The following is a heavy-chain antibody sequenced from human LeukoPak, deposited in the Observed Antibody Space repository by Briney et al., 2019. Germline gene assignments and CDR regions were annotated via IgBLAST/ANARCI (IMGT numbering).Heavy chain of an antibody. J-gene: IGHJ5*02. D-gene: IGHD4-17*01. CDR3: ARVSIYTVTEGGWFDP. Sequence: PSETLSLTCAVYGGSFSAYYWSWIRQPPGKGLEWIGEINHSGSTNYNPSLKSRVTISLDTSKNQFSLKLSSVTAADTAVYYCARVSIYTVTEGGWFDPWGQGTLVTVSS. V-gene: IGHV4-34*01. CDR1: GGSFSAYY. CDR2: INHSGST.